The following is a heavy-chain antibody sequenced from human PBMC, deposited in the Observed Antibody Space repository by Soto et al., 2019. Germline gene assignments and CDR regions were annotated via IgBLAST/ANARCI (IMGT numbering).Heavy chain of an antibody. Sequence: QLQLQESGPGLVKPSETLSLTCTVSGGSISSSSCYWGWIRQPPGKGLAWIGSIYYSGSTYNNPSLKSRVTISVDTSKNQFSLKLSSVTAADTAVYYCARRIAAAGTLDWGQGTLVTVSS. J-gene: IGHJ4*02. CDR2: IYYSGST. D-gene: IGHD6-13*01. CDR1: GGSISSSSCY. CDR3: ARRIAAAGTLD. V-gene: IGHV4-39*01.